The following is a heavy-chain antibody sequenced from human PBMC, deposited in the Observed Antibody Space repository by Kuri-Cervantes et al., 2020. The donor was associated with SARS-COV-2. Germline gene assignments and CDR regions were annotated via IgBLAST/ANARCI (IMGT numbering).Heavy chain of an antibody. CDR3: TTDRGPNPNAAAGWRYYYYYGMDV. D-gene: IGHD6-13*01. CDR2: IRYDGSNK. CDR1: GFTFSSYG. Sequence: GGSLRLSCAASGFTFSSYGMHWVRQAPGKGLEWVAFIRYDGSNKYYADSVKGRFTISRDNSKNTLYLQMNSLKTEDTAVYYCTTDRGPNPNAAAGWRYYYYYGMDVWGQGTTVTVSS. J-gene: IGHJ6*02. V-gene: IGHV3-30*02.